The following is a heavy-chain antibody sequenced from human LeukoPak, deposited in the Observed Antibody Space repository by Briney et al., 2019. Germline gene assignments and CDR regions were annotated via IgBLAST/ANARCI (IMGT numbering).Heavy chain of an antibody. D-gene: IGHD6-6*01. CDR1: GGSFSGYY. CDR3: ARDHVPGV. CDR2: INHSGST. J-gene: IGHJ6*02. Sequence: PSETLSLTCAVYGGSFSGYYWSWIRQPPGKGLEWIGEINHSGSTNYNPSLKSRVTISVDTSKNQFSLKLSSVTAADTAVYYCARDHVPGVWGQGTTVTVSS. V-gene: IGHV4-34*01.